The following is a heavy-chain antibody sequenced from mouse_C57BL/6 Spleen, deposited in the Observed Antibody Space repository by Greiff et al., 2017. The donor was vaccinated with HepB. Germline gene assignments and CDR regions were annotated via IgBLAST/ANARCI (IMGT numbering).Heavy chain of an antibody. D-gene: IGHD1-2*01. J-gene: IGHJ4*01. Sequence: QVQLQQSGAELVRPGASVTLSCKASGYTFTDYEMHWVKQTPVHGLEWIGAIDPETGGTAYNQKFKGKAILTADKSSSTAYMELRSLTSEDSAVYYCTRRPLYGLYAMDYWGQGTSVTVSS. CDR2: IDPETGGT. V-gene: IGHV1-15*01. CDR3: TRRPLYGLYAMDY. CDR1: GYTFTDYE.